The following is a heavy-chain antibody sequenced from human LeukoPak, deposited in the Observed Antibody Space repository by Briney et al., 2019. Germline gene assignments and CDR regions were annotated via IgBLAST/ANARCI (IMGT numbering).Heavy chain of an antibody. CDR1: GFTFSNYW. J-gene: IGHJ4*02. V-gene: IGHV3-7*01. CDR3: ARKIAVAGKGGYFDY. CDR2: IREDGNEK. D-gene: IGHD6-19*01. Sequence: PGGSLRLSCAASGFTFSNYWMSWVRQAPGKGLEWVANIREDGNEKYYADSVKGQFTISRDNAKNSLFLQMDSLRAEDTAVYYCARKIAVAGKGGYFDYWGQGTLVTVSS.